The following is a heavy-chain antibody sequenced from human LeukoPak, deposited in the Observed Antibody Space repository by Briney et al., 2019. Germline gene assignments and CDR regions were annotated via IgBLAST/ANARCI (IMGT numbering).Heavy chain of an antibody. CDR2: INKDGSST. CDR1: GFTFSSYW. CDR3: ARDEVGVGATHDY. D-gene: IGHD1-26*01. Sequence: GGSLRLSCAVSGFTFSSYWMHWVRQAPGEGLVWVSRINKDGSSTYYADSVKGRFTISRDNAKNTLYLQMNSLRAEDTAVYYCARDEVGVGATHDYWGQGTLVTVSS. V-gene: IGHV3-74*01. J-gene: IGHJ4*02.